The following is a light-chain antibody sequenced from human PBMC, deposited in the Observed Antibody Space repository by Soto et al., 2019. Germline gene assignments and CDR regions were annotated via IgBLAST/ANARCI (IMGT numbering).Light chain of an antibody. CDR2: GXX. CDR1: QSVGXTY. CDR3: QQYGSSPQT. Sequence: EVVLTQSPGTLSLSPGERSTLSFMASQSVGXTYISLXQXXSGHAXSXLLYGXXXSAXGVADRLSGSGXXTEFTLTIDRLEPEDFATYYCQQYGSSPQTFGQGTRLEIK. V-gene: IGKV3-20*01. J-gene: IGKJ5*01.